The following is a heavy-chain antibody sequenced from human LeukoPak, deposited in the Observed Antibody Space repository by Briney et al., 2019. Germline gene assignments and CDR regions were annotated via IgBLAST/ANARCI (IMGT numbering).Heavy chain of an antibody. CDR3: TPHRDGSYPFDY. J-gene: IGHJ4*02. V-gene: IGHV3-48*02. Sequence: GGSLRLSCAASGFTFSSYSMNWARQAPGKGLEWVSYISSSSSTIYYADSVKGRFTISRDSAKNSLYLQMNTLRDEDTAVYYCTPHRDGSYPFDYWGQGTLVTVSS. CDR2: ISSSSSTI. CDR1: GFTFSSYS. D-gene: IGHD1-26*01.